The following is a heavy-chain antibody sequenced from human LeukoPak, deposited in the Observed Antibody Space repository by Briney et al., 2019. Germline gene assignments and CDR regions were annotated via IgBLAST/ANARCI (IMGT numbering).Heavy chain of an antibody. CDR3: ARHFRGSYYAIDY. Sequence: SETLSLTCAVYGGSFSGYYWSWIRQPPGKGLEWIGEINHSGSTNYNPSLKSRVTISVDKSKNQFSLKLSSVTAADTAVYYCARHFRGSYYAIDYWGQGTLVTVSS. D-gene: IGHD1-26*01. V-gene: IGHV4-34*01. CDR2: INHSGST. J-gene: IGHJ4*02. CDR1: GGSFSGYY.